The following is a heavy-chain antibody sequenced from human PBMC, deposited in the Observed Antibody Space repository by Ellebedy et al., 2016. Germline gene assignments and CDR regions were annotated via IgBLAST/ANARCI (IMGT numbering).Heavy chain of an antibody. CDR1: GFTFSSYA. J-gene: IGHJ4*02. D-gene: IGHD3-10*01. CDR2: ISYDGSNK. Sequence: GGSLRLSCAASGFTFSSYAMHWVRQAPGKGLEWVAVISYDGSNKYYADSVKGRFTISRDNSKNTLYLQMNSLRAEDTAVYSCARDLLRFTMDHTDYWGQGTLVTVSS. V-gene: IGHV3-30-3*01. CDR3: ARDLLRFTMDHTDY.